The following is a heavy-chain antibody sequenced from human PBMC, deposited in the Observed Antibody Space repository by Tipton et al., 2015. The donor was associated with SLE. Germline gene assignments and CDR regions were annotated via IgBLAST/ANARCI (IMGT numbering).Heavy chain of an antibody. D-gene: IGHD6-6*01. J-gene: IGHJ4*02. V-gene: IGHV3-21*01. Sequence: SLRLSCAASGFTFSSYSMNWVRQAPGKGLEWVSSISSSSSYIYYADSVKGRFTISRDNSKNTLYLQMNSLRAEDTAVYYCARDVSPSIAALVPIYWGQGTLVTVSS. CDR3: ARDVSPSIAALVPIY. CDR1: GFTFSSYS. CDR2: ISSSSSYI.